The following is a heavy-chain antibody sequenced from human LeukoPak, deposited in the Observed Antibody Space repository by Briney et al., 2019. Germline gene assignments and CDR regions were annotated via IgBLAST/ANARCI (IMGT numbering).Heavy chain of an antibody. D-gene: IGHD3-9*01. Sequence: GSLRLSCAASGFTVSSYGMSWVRQVPGKGLEWVSGISGSGAGTNYADSVKGRFTISRDNAKNSLYLQMNSLRPEDTALYYCARDRRPLTGYNAQDYWGQGTLVTVSS. CDR3: ARDRRPLTGYNAQDY. CDR2: ISGSGAGT. CDR1: GFTVSSYG. J-gene: IGHJ4*02. V-gene: IGHV3-23*01.